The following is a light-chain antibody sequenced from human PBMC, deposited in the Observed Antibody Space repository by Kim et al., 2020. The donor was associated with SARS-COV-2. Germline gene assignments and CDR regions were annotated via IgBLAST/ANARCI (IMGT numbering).Light chain of an antibody. CDR2: DAS. V-gene: IGKV3-11*01. CDR3: QQREDWPLT. Sequence: SLSPGERAPPSCRASQSVSTSVAWFQHKPGQAPRLLIHDASYRATGIPARFSGSGSGTDFTLTITGLQAEDFAVYYCQQREDWPLTFGGGTKLEI. CDR1: QSVSTS. J-gene: IGKJ4*01.